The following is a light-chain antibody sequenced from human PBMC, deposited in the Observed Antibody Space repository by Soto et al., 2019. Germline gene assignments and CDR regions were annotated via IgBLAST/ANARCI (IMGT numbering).Light chain of an antibody. Sequence: QSALTQPASVSGSPGQSITISCTGSSSDVAYYNYVSWYQQHPGKAPKVIIYEVSDRPSGVSNRFSGSKSGNTASLTISGLQAEDEADYYCCSYTSSSTDVFGTGTKLTVL. CDR3: CSYTSSSTDV. CDR2: EVS. CDR1: SSDVAYYNY. J-gene: IGLJ1*01. V-gene: IGLV2-14*01.